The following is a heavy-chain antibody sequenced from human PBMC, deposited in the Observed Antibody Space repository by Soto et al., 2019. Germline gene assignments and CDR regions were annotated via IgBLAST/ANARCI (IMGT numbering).Heavy chain of an antibody. D-gene: IGHD5-18*01. Sequence: GASVKVSCKASGGTFSSYAISWVRQAPGQRLEWMGWINAGNGNTKYSQKFQGRVTITRDTSASTAYMELSSLRSEDTAVYYCARDQRDTAMVMDYWGQGTLVTVSS. V-gene: IGHV1-3*01. CDR1: GGTFSSYA. CDR3: ARDQRDTAMVMDY. CDR2: INAGNGNT. J-gene: IGHJ4*02.